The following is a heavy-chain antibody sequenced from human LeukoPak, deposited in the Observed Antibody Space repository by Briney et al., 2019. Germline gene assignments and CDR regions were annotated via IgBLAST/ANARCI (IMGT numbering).Heavy chain of an antibody. D-gene: IGHD6-6*01. CDR2: INHSGST. J-gene: IGHJ3*02. CDR3: AREYSSSSGKNAFDI. CDR1: GGSFSGYY. V-gene: IGHV4-34*01. Sequence: PSETLSLTCAVYGGSFSGYYWLWIRQPPGKGLEWIGEINHSGSTNYNPSLKTRVTISVDTPKKQFSLKLTSVTAADTAVYYCAREYSSSSGKNAFDIWGQGTMVTVSS.